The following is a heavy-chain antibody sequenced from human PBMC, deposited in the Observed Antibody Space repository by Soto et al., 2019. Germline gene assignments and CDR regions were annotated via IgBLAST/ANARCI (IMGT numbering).Heavy chain of an antibody. Sequence: PSQPLSLTCAISGDSVSANNAAWNWIRQSPSRGLEWLGRAYFRSKWNYDYAESVKSRLTITPDTTNNQISLQLNSVIPEDAAVYYCVRQPLANLALYGMDVWGQGTTVTVSS. CDR2: AYFRSKWNY. CDR1: GDSVSANNAA. CDR3: VRQPLANLALYGMDV. V-gene: IGHV6-1*01. J-gene: IGHJ6*02. D-gene: IGHD6-6*01.